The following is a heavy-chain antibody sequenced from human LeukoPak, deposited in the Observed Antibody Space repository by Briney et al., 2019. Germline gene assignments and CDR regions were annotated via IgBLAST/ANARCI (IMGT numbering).Heavy chain of an antibody. CDR1: GFTFSSYT. CDR2: ISTTSSYI. CDR3: ARSFRGHYDSSGYDY. D-gene: IGHD3-22*01. Sequence: GGSLRLSCAASGFTFSSYTMNWVRQAPGKGLEWVSSISTTSSYIYCADSVKGRFTISRDNAKNSLYLQMNSLRAEDTAVYSCARSFRGHYDSSGYDYWGQGTLVTVSS. J-gene: IGHJ4*02. V-gene: IGHV3-21*01.